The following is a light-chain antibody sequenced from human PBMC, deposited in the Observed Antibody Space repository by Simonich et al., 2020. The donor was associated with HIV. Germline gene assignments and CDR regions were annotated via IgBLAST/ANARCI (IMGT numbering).Light chain of an antibody. V-gene: IGKV3D-20*01. CDR3: QQYGRSPFT. CDR1: QNVDTKY. J-gene: IGKJ3*01. Sequence: EILLTQSPGTVSLSPGERATLSCRASQNVDTKYLAWYQQKPGLAPRLLMYDTSKRAIGIPDRFSGSGSGTDFTLTISRLEPEDFAVYYCQQYGRSPFTFGPGTTVDMK. CDR2: DTS.